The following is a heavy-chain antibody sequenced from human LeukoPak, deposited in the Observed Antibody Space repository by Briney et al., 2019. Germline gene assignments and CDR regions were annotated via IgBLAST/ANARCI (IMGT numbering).Heavy chain of an antibody. CDR2: INPNSSDT. D-gene: IGHD1-1*01. CDR3: ARDVQVTAFDL. V-gene: IGHV1-2*02. CDR1: GYTFTSYA. Sequence: ASVKVSCKASGYTFTSYAMNWVRQAPGQGLEWMGWINPNSSDTKYEQKFQGRVTMTRDTSISTVYMELSRLRSDDTAIYYCARDVQVTAFDLWGLGTLVTVSS. J-gene: IGHJ5*02.